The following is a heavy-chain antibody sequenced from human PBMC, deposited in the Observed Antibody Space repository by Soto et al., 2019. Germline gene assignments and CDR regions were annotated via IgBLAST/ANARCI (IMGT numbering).Heavy chain of an antibody. CDR3: ARRARPDFYYMDG. V-gene: IGHV3-64*01. CDR2: ISSNGVGT. J-gene: IGHJ6*03. D-gene: IGHD6-6*01. CDR1: GFTLSGYA. Sequence: EVQLAESGGGLAQPGGSLRLSCAASGFTLSGYAMDWVRQAPGKGLVYDSGISSNGVGTYYANAVQGRFTSSRDNSKNRVSLKMGSLRPEDMDVYYCARRARPDFYYMDGWGKGTTVTVSS.